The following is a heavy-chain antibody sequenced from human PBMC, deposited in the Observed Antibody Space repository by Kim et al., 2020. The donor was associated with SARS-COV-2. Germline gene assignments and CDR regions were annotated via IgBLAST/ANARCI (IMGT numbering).Heavy chain of an antibody. CDR3: AKVDAAGMGGMDV. V-gene: IGHV3-33*06. CDR1: GFTFSSYG. J-gene: IGHJ6*02. CDR2: IWYDGSNK. D-gene: IGHD6-13*01. Sequence: GGSLRLSCAASGFTFSSYGMHWVRQAPGKGLEWVAVIWYDGSNKYYADSVKGRFTISRDNSKNTLYLQMNSLRAEDTAVYYCAKVDAAGMGGMDVWGQGTTVTVSS.